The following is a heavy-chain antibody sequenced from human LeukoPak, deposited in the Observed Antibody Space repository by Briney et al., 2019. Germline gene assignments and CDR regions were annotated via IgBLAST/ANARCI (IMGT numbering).Heavy chain of an antibody. CDR2: INHSGST. Sequence: TSDTLSLTCAVYGGSFSGYYWSWIRQPPGEGLEWIGEINHSGSTNYNPSFKSRVTISVDTSKNQFSLKLSSVTAADTAVYYCARGGYSYGDNWFDPWGQGTLVTVSS. CDR3: ARGGYSYGDNWFDP. J-gene: IGHJ5*02. D-gene: IGHD5-18*01. V-gene: IGHV4-34*01. CDR1: GGSFSGYY.